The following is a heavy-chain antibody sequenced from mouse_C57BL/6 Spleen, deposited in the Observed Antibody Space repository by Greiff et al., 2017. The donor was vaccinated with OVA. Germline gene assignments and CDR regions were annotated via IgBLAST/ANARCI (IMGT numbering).Heavy chain of an antibody. D-gene: IGHD1-1*01. V-gene: IGHV5-9-1*02. CDR1: GFTFSSYA. CDR3: TRDRDYGSSYWYFDV. Sequence: EVKLMESGEGLVKPGGSLKLSCAASGFTFSSYAMSWVRQTPEKRLEWVAYISSGGDYIYYADTVKGRFTISRDNARNTLYLQMSSLKSEDTAMYYCTRDRDYGSSYWYFDVWGTGTTVTVSS. CDR2: ISSGGDYI. J-gene: IGHJ1*03.